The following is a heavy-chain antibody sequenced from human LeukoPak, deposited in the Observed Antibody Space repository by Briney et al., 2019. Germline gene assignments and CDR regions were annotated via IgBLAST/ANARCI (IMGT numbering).Heavy chain of an antibody. D-gene: IGHD5-24*01. CDR2: IYSSGST. CDR3: ARGYGYNSEY. CDR1: GGSIRGYY. V-gene: IGHV4-59*01. Sequence: PSETLSLTCNVSGGSIRGYYWSWIRQPPGKGLEWIGYIYSSGSTNYNPSLKSRVTMSVDTSKNQFSLKVSSVTAADTAVYYCARGYGYNSEYWGQGTLVTVSS. J-gene: IGHJ4*02.